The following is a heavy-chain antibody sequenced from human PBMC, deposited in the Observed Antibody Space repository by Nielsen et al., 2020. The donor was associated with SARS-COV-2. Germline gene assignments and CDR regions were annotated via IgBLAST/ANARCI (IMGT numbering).Heavy chain of an antibody. CDR3: ARVGMVATAFYFDY. CDR1: GFTFSSYA. Sequence: GESLKISCAASGFTFSSYAMSWVRQAPGKGLEWVSAISGSGGSTYYADSVKGRFTISRDNSKNTLYLQMNSLRAEDTAVYYCARVGMVATAFYFDYWGQGTLVTVSS. CDR2: ISGSGGST. V-gene: IGHV3-23*01. D-gene: IGHD5-12*01. J-gene: IGHJ4*02.